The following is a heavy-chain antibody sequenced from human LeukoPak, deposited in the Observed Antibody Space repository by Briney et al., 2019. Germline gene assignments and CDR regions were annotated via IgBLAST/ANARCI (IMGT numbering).Heavy chain of an antibody. Sequence: GASVRVSCKASGYTFTGYYMHWVRQAPGQGLEWMGGIIPIFGTANYAQKFQGRVTITADESTSTAYMELSSLRSEDTAVYYCARGRQIEFDWLPPDAFDIWGQGTMVTVSS. D-gene: IGHD3-9*01. V-gene: IGHV1-69*13. J-gene: IGHJ3*02. CDR3: ARGRQIEFDWLPPDAFDI. CDR2: IIPIFGTA. CDR1: GYTFTGYY.